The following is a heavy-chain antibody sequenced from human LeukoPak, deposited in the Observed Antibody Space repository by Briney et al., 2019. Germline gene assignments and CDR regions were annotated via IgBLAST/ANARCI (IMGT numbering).Heavy chain of an antibody. CDR3: AGENSSSWGAWFDP. D-gene: IGHD6-13*01. Sequence: SETLSLTCTVSGGSISSYYWSWIRQPPGKGLEWIGYIYYSGSTNYNPSLKSRVTISVDTSKNQFSLKLSSVTAADTAVYYCAGENSSSWGAWFDPWGQGTLVTVSS. J-gene: IGHJ5*02. CDR1: GGSISSYY. V-gene: IGHV4-59*12. CDR2: IYYSGST.